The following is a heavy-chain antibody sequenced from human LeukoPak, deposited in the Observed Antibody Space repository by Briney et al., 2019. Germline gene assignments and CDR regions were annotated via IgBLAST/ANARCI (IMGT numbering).Heavy chain of an antibody. CDR3: AKGPRTVRFGDRHKGIFDY. Sequence: GGSLRLSCAASGFTFSSYGMSWVRQAPGKGLEWVSDISGSGGRTYYVDSVKGRFTISRDNGKNMLYLQMNSLRAEDTAVYYCAKGPRTVRFGDRHKGIFDYWGQGTLVTVSS. D-gene: IGHD3-10*01. J-gene: IGHJ4*02. V-gene: IGHV3-23*01. CDR1: GFTFSSYG. CDR2: ISGSGGRT.